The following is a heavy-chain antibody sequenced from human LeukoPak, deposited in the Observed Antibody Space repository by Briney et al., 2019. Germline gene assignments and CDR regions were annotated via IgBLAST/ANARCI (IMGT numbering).Heavy chain of an antibody. CDR3: ANLFSGNAFDI. Sequence: PGGSLRLSCAASGFTFSRYGMHWVRQAPGKGLEWVAVISYDGSNKYYADSVKGRFTISRDNSKNTLYLQMNSLRAEDTAVYYCANLFSGNAFDIWGQGTMVTVSS. D-gene: IGHD6-19*01. V-gene: IGHV3-30*18. CDR1: GFTFSRYG. J-gene: IGHJ3*02. CDR2: ISYDGSNK.